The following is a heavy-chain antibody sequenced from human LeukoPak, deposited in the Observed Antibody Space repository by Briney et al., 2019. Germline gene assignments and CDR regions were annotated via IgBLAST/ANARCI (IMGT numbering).Heavy chain of an antibody. V-gene: IGHV3-7*03. Sequence: GGSLRLSCAASGFTLRNYLMSWVRQAPGTGLEWVANIKQDGSDRNYVTSVRGRFTISRDNAESSLYLQMNSLRAEDTALYYCVRNLAVAGTCFDSWGQGTLVTVSS. CDR3: VRNLAVAGTCFDS. D-gene: IGHD6-19*01. J-gene: IGHJ4*02. CDR2: IKQDGSDR. CDR1: GFTLRNYL.